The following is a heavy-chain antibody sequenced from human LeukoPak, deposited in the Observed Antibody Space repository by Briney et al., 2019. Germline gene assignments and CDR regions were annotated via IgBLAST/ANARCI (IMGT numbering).Heavy chain of an antibody. CDR3: TYYESARGH. V-gene: IGHV3-74*01. D-gene: IGHD3-10*01. CDR2: INNDASRT. Sequence: GGSLRLSCAASGFTFSSYWMHWVRRAPGKGLVWVSHINNDASRTDYADSVKGRFTISRDNAKNTLYLQMNSLRAEDTAVYPCTYYESARGHWGQGTLVTVSS. J-gene: IGHJ4*02. CDR1: GFTFSSYW.